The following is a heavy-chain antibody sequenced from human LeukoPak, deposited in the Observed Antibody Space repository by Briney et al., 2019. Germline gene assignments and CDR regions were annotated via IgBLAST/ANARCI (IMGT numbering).Heavy chain of an antibody. Sequence: ASVKVSCKASGYTFTSYYMHWVRQAPGQGLEWMGIINPSGGSTSYAQKFQGRVTMTRDTSTSTVYMELSSLRSEDTAVYYCARDLGGCSGGSCSSYYFDYWGQGTLVTVSS. V-gene: IGHV1-46*01. J-gene: IGHJ4*02. CDR1: GYTFTSYY. D-gene: IGHD2-15*01. CDR3: ARDLGGCSGGSCSSYYFDY. CDR2: INPSGGST.